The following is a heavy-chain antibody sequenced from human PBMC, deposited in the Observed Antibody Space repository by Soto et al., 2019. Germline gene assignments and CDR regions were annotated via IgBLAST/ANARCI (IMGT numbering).Heavy chain of an antibody. J-gene: IGHJ4*02. V-gene: IGHV1-46*01. Sequence: QVQVAQSGAAVKRPGASVKVSSWASGYPFPNFYIHWVRQAPGQGLTWMGIINPSGGSTAYAQKFLGTVTMTMDTSTSTVYREVSSLRSEDTAVYYCARADYYGSSGYHLDYWGQGTLVTVSS. CDR2: INPSGGST. CDR3: ARADYYGSSGYHLDY. D-gene: IGHD3-22*01. CDR1: GYPFPNFY.